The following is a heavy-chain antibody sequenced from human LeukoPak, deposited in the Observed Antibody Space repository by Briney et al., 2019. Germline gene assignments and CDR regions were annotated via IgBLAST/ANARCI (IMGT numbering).Heavy chain of an antibody. CDR2: IYNSGRT. CDR3: ARKLLLRWYFDL. Sequence: QPGGSLRLSCAASGFTFSSYAMSWVRQAPGKGLEWVSVIYNSGRTYYADSVKGRFTISRDNSKNTLYLQMNSLRAEDTAVYYCARKLLLRWYFDLWGRGTLVTVSS. J-gene: IGHJ2*01. D-gene: IGHD2-21*02. CDR1: GFTFSSYA. V-gene: IGHV3-66*01.